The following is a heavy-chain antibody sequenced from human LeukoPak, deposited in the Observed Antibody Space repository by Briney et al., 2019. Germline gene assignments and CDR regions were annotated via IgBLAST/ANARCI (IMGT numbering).Heavy chain of an antibody. V-gene: IGHV1-46*01. Sequence: GASVKVSCKASGGTFSSYAISWVRQAPGQGPEWMGIINPSGGSTSYAQKFQGRVTMTRDMSTSTVYMELSSLRSEDTAVYYCARDSRYSSGWYYYYYMDVWGKGTTVTVSS. CDR2: INPSGGST. CDR1: GGTFSSYA. D-gene: IGHD6-19*01. J-gene: IGHJ6*03. CDR3: ARDSRYSSGWYYYYYMDV.